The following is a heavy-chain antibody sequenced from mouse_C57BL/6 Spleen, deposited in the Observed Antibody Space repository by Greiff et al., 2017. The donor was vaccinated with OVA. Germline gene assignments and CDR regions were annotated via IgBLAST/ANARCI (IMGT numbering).Heavy chain of an antibody. CDR2: IDPSDSET. Sequence: VQLQQPGAELVRPLSSVKLSCKASGYTFTSYWMHWVKQRPIQGLEWIGNIDPSDSETHYNQKFKDKATLTVDKSSSTAYMQLSSLTSEDSAVYYCARCGNYGYYAMDYWGQGTSVTVSS. D-gene: IGHD2-1*01. V-gene: IGHV1-52*01. J-gene: IGHJ4*01. CDR1: GYTFTSYW. CDR3: ARCGNYGYYAMDY.